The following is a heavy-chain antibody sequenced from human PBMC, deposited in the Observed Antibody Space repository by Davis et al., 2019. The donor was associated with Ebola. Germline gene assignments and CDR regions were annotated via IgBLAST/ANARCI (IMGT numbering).Heavy chain of an antibody. D-gene: IGHD1-26*01. Sequence: GESLKISCAASGFTFSSYAMHWVRQAPGKGLEWVAVISYDGSNKYYADSVKGRFTISRDNSKNTLYLQMNSLRAEDTAVYYCARDYSPQWELLPLFYFDYWGQGTLVTVSS. J-gene: IGHJ4*02. CDR3: ARDYSPQWELLPLFYFDY. CDR1: GFTFSSYA. CDR2: ISYDGSNK. V-gene: IGHV3-30*04.